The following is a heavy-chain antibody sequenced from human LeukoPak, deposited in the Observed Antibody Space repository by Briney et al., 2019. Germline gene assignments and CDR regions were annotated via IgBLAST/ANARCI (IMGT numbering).Heavy chain of an antibody. Sequence: GRSLRLSCAASGFTFSSYDMHWVRQAPGKGLEWVAVISYDGSNKYYADSVKGRFTISRDNSKNTLYLQMNSLRAEDTAVYYCASYYYDSSGSYYWGQGTLVTVSS. CDR2: ISYDGSNK. V-gene: IGHV3-30*03. CDR3: ASYYYDSSGSYY. D-gene: IGHD3-22*01. J-gene: IGHJ4*02. CDR1: GFTFSSYD.